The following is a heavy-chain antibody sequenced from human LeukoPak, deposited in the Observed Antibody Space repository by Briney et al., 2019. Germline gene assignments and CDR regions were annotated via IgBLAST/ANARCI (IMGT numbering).Heavy chain of an antibody. CDR1: GFTFDDYA. CDR2: ISGDGGST. J-gene: IGHJ4*02. V-gene: IGHV3-43*02. D-gene: IGHD3-22*01. CDR3: AKTYGLSDYYDSSGTDY. Sequence: GGSLRLSCAASGFTFDDYAMHWFRQAPGKGLEWVSLISGDGGSTYYADSVKGRFTISRDNSKNSLYLQMNSLRTEDTALYYCAKTYGLSDYYDSSGTDYWGQGTLVTVSS.